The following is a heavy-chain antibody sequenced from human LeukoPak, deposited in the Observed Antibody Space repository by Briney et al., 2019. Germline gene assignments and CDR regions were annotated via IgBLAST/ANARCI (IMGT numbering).Heavy chain of an antibody. CDR1: GYTFTSYG. CDR3: VTAAGTYFDY. Sequence: ASVKVSCKASGYTFTSYGISWVRQAPGQGLEWMGWISAYNGNTNYAQKLQGRVTMTTDTSTSTAYMELRSLRSDDTDVYYCVTAAGTYFDYWGQGTLVTVSS. D-gene: IGHD6-19*01. V-gene: IGHV1-18*04. CDR2: ISAYNGNT. J-gene: IGHJ4*02.